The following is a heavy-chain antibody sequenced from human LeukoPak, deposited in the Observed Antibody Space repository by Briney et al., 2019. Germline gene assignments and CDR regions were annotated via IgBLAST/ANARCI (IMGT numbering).Heavy chain of an antibody. CDR3: AKDQSAVDLVPTVDFDN. CDR1: GFTFSNYA. V-gene: IGHV3-23*01. D-gene: IGHD5-12*01. Sequence: PGGSLRLSCAASGFTFSNYAMSRVRQAPGKGLEWVSTISGSDTDTYYADSVKGRFTISRDISKNTLYLQMNSLRAEDTAVYYRAKDQSAVDLVPTVDFDNWGQGTLVTVSS. CDR2: ISGSDTDT. J-gene: IGHJ4*02.